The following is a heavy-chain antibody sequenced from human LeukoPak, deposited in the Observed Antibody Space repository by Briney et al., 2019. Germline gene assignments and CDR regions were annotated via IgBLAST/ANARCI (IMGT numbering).Heavy chain of an antibody. Sequence: SQTLSLTCTVSGGSISSGGYDWSWIRQRPGKGLEWIGINHYSESNKYNPSLKSRITISLDTSKNQFSLKLSSVTAAGTAVYFCARGNAAGRPGVVFDIWGQGTMVTVSS. D-gene: IGHD6-6*01. CDR3: ARGNAAGRPGVVFDI. J-gene: IGHJ3*02. CDR1: GGSISSGGYD. CDR2: NHYSESN. V-gene: IGHV4-31*03.